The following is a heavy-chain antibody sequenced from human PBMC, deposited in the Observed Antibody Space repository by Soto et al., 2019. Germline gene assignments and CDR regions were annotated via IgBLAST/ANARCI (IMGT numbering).Heavy chain of an antibody. CDR1: GYTFTSYY. D-gene: IGHD7-27*01. CDR3: ARDQTGITVYYYYGMDV. Sequence: GASVKVSCKASGYTFTSYYMHWVRQAPGQGLEWMGIINPSGGSTSYAQKFQGRVTMTRDTSTSTVYMELSSLRSEDTAVYYCARDQTGITVYYYYGMDVWGQGTTVTV. CDR2: INPSGGST. V-gene: IGHV1-46*01. J-gene: IGHJ6*02.